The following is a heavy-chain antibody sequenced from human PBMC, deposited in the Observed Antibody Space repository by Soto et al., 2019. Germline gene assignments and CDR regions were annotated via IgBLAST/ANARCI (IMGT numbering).Heavy chain of an antibody. Sequence: QVHLIQSGAEVKNPGSSVKVSCKAAGGTFNTYTLIWVRQAPGHGLEWMGRIIPMVTVTNSAQKFQGRLTLTADKSTGTAFMELTSLRSDDTAVYYCSTGSWSAETFDVWGQGTMVTVSS. J-gene: IGHJ3*01. D-gene: IGHD2-2*01. CDR3: STGSWSAETFDV. CDR1: GGTFNTYT. CDR2: IIPMVTVT. V-gene: IGHV1-69*02.